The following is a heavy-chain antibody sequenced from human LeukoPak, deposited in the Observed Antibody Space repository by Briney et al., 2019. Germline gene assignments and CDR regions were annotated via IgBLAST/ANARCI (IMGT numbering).Heavy chain of an antibody. CDR3: ARASATMVRGVIVYNWFDP. CDR2: INPNSGGT. D-gene: IGHD3-10*01. J-gene: IGHJ5*02. Sequence: ASVKVSCKASGYTFTGYYMHWVRQAPGQGLEWMGWINPNSGGTNYAQKFQGRVTITADESTSTAYMELSSLRSEDTAVYYCARASATMVRGVIVYNWFDPWGQGTLVTVSS. CDR1: GYTFTGYY. V-gene: IGHV1-2*02.